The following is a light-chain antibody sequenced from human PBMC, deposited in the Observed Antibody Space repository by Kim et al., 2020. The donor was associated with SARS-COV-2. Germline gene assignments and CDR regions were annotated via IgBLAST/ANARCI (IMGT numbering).Light chain of an antibody. V-gene: IGKV3-15*01. CDR1: QSVSSN. CDR2: GAS. Sequence: SPGERAPLSCRASQSVSSNVAWYQQKPGQAPRLLLYGASTRATGIPARFSGSGSGTEFTLTISSLQSEDFAVYYCQQYNNWPRVTFGGGTKVDIK. J-gene: IGKJ4*01. CDR3: QQYNNWPRVT.